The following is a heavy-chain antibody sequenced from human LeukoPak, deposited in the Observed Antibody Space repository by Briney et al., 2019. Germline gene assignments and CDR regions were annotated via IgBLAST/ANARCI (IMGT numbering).Heavy chain of an antibody. CDR1: GFTFSDYY. D-gene: IGHD2-2*01. V-gene: IGHV3-11*06. CDR2: ISSSSSYT. Sequence: GGSLRLSCAASGFTFSDYYMSWIRQAPGKGLEWVSYISSSSSYTNYADSVKGRFTISRDNAKNSLYLQMNSLRAEDTAVYYCARDAVPAASYYYYGMDVWGQGTTVTVSS. J-gene: IGHJ6*02. CDR3: ARDAVPAASYYYYGMDV.